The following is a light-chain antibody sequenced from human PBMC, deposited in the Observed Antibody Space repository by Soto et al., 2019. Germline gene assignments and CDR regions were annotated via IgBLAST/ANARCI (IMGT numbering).Light chain of an antibody. CDR1: SSDVGGYNY. CDR3: SSYAGSDNLL. Sequence: QSALTQPPSASGSPGQSVTISCTGTSSDVGGYNYVSWYQQHPGEAPKLIISEVSKRPSGVPDRFSGSKSGNTASLSVSGLQTEDGADYYCSSYAGSDNLLFGGGTTLTVL. CDR2: EVS. V-gene: IGLV2-8*01. J-gene: IGLJ2*01.